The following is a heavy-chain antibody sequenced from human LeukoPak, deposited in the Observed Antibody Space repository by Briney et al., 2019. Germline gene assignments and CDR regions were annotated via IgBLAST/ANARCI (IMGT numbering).Heavy chain of an antibody. Sequence: GGSLRLSCTASGFTFSNYGIHWVRQAPGKGLEWVGRIKSKTDGGTTDYAAPVKGRFTISRDDSKNTLYLQMNSLKTEDTAVYYCTTGGTVTFDYWGQGTLVTVSS. V-gene: IGHV3-15*01. CDR1: GFTFSNYG. CDR3: TTGGTVTFDY. D-gene: IGHD4-17*01. J-gene: IGHJ4*02. CDR2: IKSKTDGGTT.